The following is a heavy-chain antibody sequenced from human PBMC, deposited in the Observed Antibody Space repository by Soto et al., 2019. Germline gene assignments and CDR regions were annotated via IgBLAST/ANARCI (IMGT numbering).Heavy chain of an antibody. CDR3: AKESYSSSSYYYGMDV. J-gene: IGHJ6*02. Sequence: GGSLRLSCAASGFTFSSYAMSWVRQAPGEGLEWVAVISYDGSNKYYADSVKGRFTVSRDNSKNTLFVQMSSLRGEDTAVYYCAKESYSSSSYYYGMDVWGQGTMVTVSS. V-gene: IGHV3-30*18. CDR2: ISYDGSNK. CDR1: GFTFSSYA. D-gene: IGHD6-6*01.